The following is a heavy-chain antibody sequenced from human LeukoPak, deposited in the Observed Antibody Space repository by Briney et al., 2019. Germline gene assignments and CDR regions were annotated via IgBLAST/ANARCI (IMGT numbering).Heavy chain of an antibody. CDR3: ARGWWIGYYGSGSTLYFDY. J-gene: IGHJ4*02. V-gene: IGHV4-34*01. CDR2: INHSGST. CDR1: GGSFSGYY. Sequence: TSETLSLTCAVYGGSFSGYYWSWIRQPPGKGLEWIGEINHSGSTNYNPSLKSRVTISVDTSKNQFSLKLSSVTAADTAVYYCARGWWIGYYGSGSTLYFDYWGQGTPVTVSS. D-gene: IGHD3-10*01.